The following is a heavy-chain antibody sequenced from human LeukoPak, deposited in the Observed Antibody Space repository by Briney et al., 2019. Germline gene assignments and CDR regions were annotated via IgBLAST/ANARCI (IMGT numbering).Heavy chain of an antibody. J-gene: IGHJ3*02. CDR2: IYPGDSDT. V-gene: IGHV5-51*01. Sequence: GESLKISCKASGYKFTSYWIGWVRQMPGKGLEWMGIIYPGDSDTRYSPSFQGQVTISADKFISTAYLQWSSLKASDTAMYYCARRRYDFWSGPRLGAFDIWGQGTMVTVSS. D-gene: IGHD3-3*01. CDR3: ARRRYDFWSGPRLGAFDI. CDR1: GYKFTSYW.